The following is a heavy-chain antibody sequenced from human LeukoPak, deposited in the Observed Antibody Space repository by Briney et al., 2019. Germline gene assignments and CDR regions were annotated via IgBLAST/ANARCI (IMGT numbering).Heavy chain of an antibody. Sequence: PSETLSLTCTVSGGSITSHYWSWIRQPPGKGLEWIGEINHSGSTNYNPSLKSRVTISVDTSKNQFSLKLSSVTAADTAVYYCATTPDSIAVAGNNWFDPWGQGTLVTVSS. CDR1: GGSITSHY. CDR3: ATTPDSIAVAGNNWFDP. D-gene: IGHD6-19*01. CDR2: INHSGST. J-gene: IGHJ5*02. V-gene: IGHV4-34*01.